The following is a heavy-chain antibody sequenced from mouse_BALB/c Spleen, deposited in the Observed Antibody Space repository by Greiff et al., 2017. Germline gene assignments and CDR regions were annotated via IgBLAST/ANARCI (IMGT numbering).Heavy chain of an antibody. D-gene: IGHD1-1*01. CDR3: ARGGHYYGSSYNAMDY. CDR2: ISYSGST. J-gene: IGHJ4*01. Sequence: EVQLQESGPGLVKPSQSLSLTCTVTGYSITSDYAWNWIRQFPGNKLEWMGYISYSGSTSYNPSLKSRISITRDTSKNQFFLQLNSVTTEDTATYYCARGGHYYGSSYNAMDYWGQGTSVTVSS. CDR1: GYSITSDYA. V-gene: IGHV3-2*02.